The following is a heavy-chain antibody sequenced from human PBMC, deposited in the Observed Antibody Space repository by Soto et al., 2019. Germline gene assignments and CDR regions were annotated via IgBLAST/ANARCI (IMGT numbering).Heavy chain of an antibody. CDR1: GYTFTSFG. CDR3: TLDLFFISPSTVTTDAY. D-gene: IGHD4-17*01. Sequence: VQLVQSGAELKKPGASVRVSCKASGYTFTSFGVSWVRQAPGQGPEWMGWISPETGKTAYSYKFQDRVSMTADASTTTFYLDLGSLRSDDTAVYYCTLDLFFISPSTVTTDAYCGQGTLVTVSS. CDR2: ISPETGKT. V-gene: IGHV1-18*04. J-gene: IGHJ4*02.